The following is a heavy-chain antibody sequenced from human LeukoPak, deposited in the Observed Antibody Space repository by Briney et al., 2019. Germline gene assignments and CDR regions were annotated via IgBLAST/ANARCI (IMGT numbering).Heavy chain of an antibody. CDR2: ISGSGGST. J-gene: IGHJ5*02. V-gene: IGHV3-23*01. D-gene: IGHD6-25*01. CDR1: GFTFSSYA. Sequence: GGSLRLSCAASGFTFSSYAMSWLRQAPGKGLEWVSAISGSGGSTYYADSVKGRFTISRDNSKNTLYLQMNSLRAEDTAVYYCAKLKSSGRYNWFDPWGQGTLVTVSS. CDR3: AKLKSSGRYNWFDP.